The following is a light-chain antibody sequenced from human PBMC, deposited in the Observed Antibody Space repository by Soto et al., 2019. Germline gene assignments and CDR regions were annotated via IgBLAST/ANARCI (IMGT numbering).Light chain of an antibody. Sequence: EIVLTQSPGTLSLSPGERATLSCRASQSVSSNYLAWYQQKPGQAPRLLIYVASNRATGIPDRFSGSGSGTDFTLTIRRLEPEDFAVYYCQQYGSSAWTFGQGTKVEIK. CDR2: VAS. J-gene: IGKJ1*01. CDR3: QQYGSSAWT. CDR1: QSVSSNY. V-gene: IGKV3-20*01.